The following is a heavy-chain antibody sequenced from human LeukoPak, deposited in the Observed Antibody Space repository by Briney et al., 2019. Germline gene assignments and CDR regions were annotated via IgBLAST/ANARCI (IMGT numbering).Heavy chain of an antibody. CDR1: GGSFSGYY. J-gene: IGHJ4*02. CDR3: AREDIVATY. CDR2: INHSGST. Sequence: SETLSLTCAVYGGSFSGYYWSWIRQPPGKGLEWIGEINHSGSTHYNPSLKSRVTISVDTSKNQFSLKLRSVTAAHTAVYNCAREDIVATYWGQGTLVTVSS. V-gene: IGHV4-34*01. D-gene: IGHD5-12*01.